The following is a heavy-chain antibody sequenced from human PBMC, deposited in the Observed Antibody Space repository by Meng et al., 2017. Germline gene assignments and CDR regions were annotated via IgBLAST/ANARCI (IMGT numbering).Heavy chain of an antibody. CDR2: INHSGST. D-gene: IGHD5-18*01. V-gene: IGHV4-34*01. CDR1: GGSFSGYY. CDR3: ARALGTAMVTSWFDP. Sequence: GSLRLSCAVYGGSFSGYYWSWIRQPPGKGLEWIGEINHSGSTNYNPSLKSRVTISVDTSKNQFSLKLSSVTAADTAVYYCARALGTAMVTSWFDPWGQGTRVT. J-gene: IGHJ5*01.